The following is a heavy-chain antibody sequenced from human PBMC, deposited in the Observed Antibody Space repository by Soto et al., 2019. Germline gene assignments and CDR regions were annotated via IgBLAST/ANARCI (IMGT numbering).Heavy chain of an antibody. J-gene: IGHJ4*02. Sequence: PGESLKISCKGAGYSFTSYWISWVRQMPGKGLEWMGRIDPSDSYTNYSPSFQGHVTISADKSISTAYLQWSSLKASDTAMYYWVWTSYIHTAMAPYYFDFWGQGTLVTLSS. CDR2: IDPSDSYT. CDR1: GYSFTSYW. V-gene: IGHV5-10-1*01. D-gene: IGHD5-18*01. CDR3: VWTSYIHTAMAPYYFDF.